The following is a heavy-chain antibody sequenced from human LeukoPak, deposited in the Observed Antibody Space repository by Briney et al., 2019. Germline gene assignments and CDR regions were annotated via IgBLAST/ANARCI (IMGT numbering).Heavy chain of an antibody. J-gene: IGHJ4*02. CDR2: IYYSGGT. CDR1: GGSISSSSYY. V-gene: IGHV4-39*07. D-gene: IGHD2-2*01. Sequence: SETLSLTCTVSGGSISSSSYYWGWIRQPPGKGLEWIGSIYYSGGTYYNPSLKSRVTTSLDTSKNQFSLKLSSVTAADTAVYYCASVVPAASFDYWGQGTLVTVSS. CDR3: ASVVPAASFDY.